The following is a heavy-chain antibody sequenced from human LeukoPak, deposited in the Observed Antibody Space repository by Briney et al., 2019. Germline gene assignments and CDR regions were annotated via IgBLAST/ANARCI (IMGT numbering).Heavy chain of an antibody. Sequence: PGGSLRLSCAASGSTFSSYAMSWVRQAPGKGLEWVSAISGSGGSTYYADSVKGRFTISRDNSKNTLYLQMNSLRAEDTAVYYCAKTYLVVPAAIHFDYWGQGTLVTVSS. CDR1: GSTFSSYA. J-gene: IGHJ4*02. V-gene: IGHV3-23*01. CDR3: AKTYLVVPAAIHFDY. D-gene: IGHD2-2*02. CDR2: ISGSGGST.